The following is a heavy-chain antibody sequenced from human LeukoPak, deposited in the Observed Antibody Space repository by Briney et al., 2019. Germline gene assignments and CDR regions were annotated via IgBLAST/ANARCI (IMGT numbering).Heavy chain of an antibody. J-gene: IGHJ4*02. D-gene: IGHD5-24*01. CDR1: GFTFSSYW. V-gene: IGHV3-7*01. CDR2: LKQDGSEK. Sequence: PGGSLRLSCAASGFTFSSYWMNGVRQASGRGLEWLANLKQDGSEKHYVDSVKGRFTISRDNAKNSLYLQMNSLRAEDTAVYYCARDKMYTSSADYWGQGTLVTVSS. CDR3: ARDKMYTSSADY.